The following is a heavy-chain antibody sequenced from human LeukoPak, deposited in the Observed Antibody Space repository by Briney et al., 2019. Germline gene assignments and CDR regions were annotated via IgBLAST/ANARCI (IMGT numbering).Heavy chain of an antibody. Sequence: SETLSLTCAVYSESFSSYFWTWFRQPPGKGLEWIGEINHSGSTNYNPSLKSRVTMSVDTSKNQFSLKLSSVTAADTAVYYCARGRGRQQLVPFDYWGQGTLVTVSS. CDR3: ARGRGRQQLVPFDY. J-gene: IGHJ4*02. CDR1: SESFSSYF. V-gene: IGHV4-34*01. D-gene: IGHD6-13*01. CDR2: INHSGST.